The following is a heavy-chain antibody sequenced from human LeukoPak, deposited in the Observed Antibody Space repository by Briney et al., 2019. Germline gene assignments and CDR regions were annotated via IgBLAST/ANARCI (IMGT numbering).Heavy chain of an antibody. CDR2: ISSSSSYI. V-gene: IGHV3-21*01. J-gene: IGHJ3*02. CDR3: AREYYCSGGSCYPRAFDI. D-gene: IGHD2-15*01. Sequence: GGSLRLSCAASGFTFSSYSMNWVRQAPGKGLEWVSSISSSSSYIYYADSVKGRFTISRDNAKNSLYLQMNSLRAEDTAVYYCAREYYCSGGSCYPRAFDIWGQGTMVTASS. CDR1: GFTFSSYS.